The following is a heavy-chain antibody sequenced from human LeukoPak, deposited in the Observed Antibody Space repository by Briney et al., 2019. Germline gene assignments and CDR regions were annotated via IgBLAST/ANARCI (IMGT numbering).Heavy chain of an antibody. Sequence: SETLSLTCSFSGDSFSDYYWTWLRRPPGGRLEWIGHIYFRGSTKYNPSLKNRVTISVDTSKNQVYLTLTSVTAADTAVYYCARAMRWTSGPVELGWFDRWGQGTLVTVSS. CDR2: IYFRGST. V-gene: IGHV4-59*01. CDR3: ARAMRWTSGPVELGWFDR. CDR1: GDSFSDYY. J-gene: IGHJ5*02. D-gene: IGHD1-1*01.